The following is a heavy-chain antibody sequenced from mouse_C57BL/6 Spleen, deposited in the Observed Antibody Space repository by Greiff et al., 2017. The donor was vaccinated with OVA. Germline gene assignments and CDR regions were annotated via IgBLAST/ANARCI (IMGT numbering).Heavy chain of an antibody. CDR2: IDPETGGT. V-gene: IGHV1-15*01. CDR1: GYTFTDYE. J-gene: IGHJ1*03. Sequence: LVESGAELVRPGASVTLSCKASGYTFTDYEMHWVKQTPVHGLEWIGAIDPETGGTAYNQKFKGKAILTADKSSSTAYMELRSLTSEDSAVYYCTRWYYGSSRYFDVWGTGTTVTVSS. CDR3: TRWYYGSSRYFDV. D-gene: IGHD1-1*01.